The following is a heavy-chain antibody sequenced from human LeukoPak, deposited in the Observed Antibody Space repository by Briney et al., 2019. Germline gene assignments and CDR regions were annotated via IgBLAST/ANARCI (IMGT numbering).Heavy chain of an antibody. J-gene: IGHJ4*02. Sequence: ASETLSLTCTVSGGSISSYYWSWIRQPPGKGLEWIGYIYYSESTNYNPSLKSRVTISVDTSKNQFSLKLSSVTAADTAVYYCAGIAAAGGVSFDYWGQGTLVTVSS. CDR2: IYYSEST. V-gene: IGHV4-59*08. D-gene: IGHD6-13*01. CDR3: AGIAAAGGVSFDY. CDR1: GGSISSYY.